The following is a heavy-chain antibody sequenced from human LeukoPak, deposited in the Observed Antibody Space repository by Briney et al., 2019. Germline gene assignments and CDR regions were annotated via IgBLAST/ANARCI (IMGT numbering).Heavy chain of an antibody. J-gene: IGHJ4*02. CDR1: GYTLTELS. Sequence: ASVKVSCKVSGYTLTELSIHWVRQAPGKGLEWMGGFDPEDGETIYAQKFQGRVTMTEDTSTDTAYMELSSLRSEDTAVYYCATDPWYSGSYRDYWGQGTLVTVSS. CDR2: FDPEDGET. D-gene: IGHD1-26*01. CDR3: ATDPWYSGSYRDY. V-gene: IGHV1-24*01.